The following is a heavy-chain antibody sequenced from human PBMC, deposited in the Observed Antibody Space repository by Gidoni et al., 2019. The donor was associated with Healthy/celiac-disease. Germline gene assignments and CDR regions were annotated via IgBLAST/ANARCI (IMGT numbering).Heavy chain of an antibody. Sequence: QLQLQESGSGLVKPSQTLSLTCAVSGGSISSGGYSWSWIRQPPGKGLEWIGYIYNSGSTYYNPSLKSRVTISVDRSKNQFSLKLSSVTAADTAVYYCARGCGYGDDNWFDPWGQGTLVTVSS. CDR2: IYNSGST. J-gene: IGHJ5*02. D-gene: IGHD4-17*01. CDR3: ARGCGYGDDNWFDP. CDR1: GGSISSGGYS. V-gene: IGHV4-30-2*01.